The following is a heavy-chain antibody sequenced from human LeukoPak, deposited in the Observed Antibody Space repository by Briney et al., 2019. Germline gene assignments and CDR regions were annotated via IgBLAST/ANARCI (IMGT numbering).Heavy chain of an antibody. V-gene: IGHV3-74*01. CDR3: ARVVSYYDSSGYPNAFDI. CDR2: INSDGSST. CDR1: GFTLSSYW. J-gene: IGHJ3*02. D-gene: IGHD3-22*01. Sequence: GGSLRLSCAAPGFTLSSYWMHWVRQAPGKGLVWVSRINSDGSSTSYADSVKGRFTISRDNAKNTLYLQMNSLRAEDTAVYYCARVVSYYDSSGYPNAFDIWGQGTMVTVSS.